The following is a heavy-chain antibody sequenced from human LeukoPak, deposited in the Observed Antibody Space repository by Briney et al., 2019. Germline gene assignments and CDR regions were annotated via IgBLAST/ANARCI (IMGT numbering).Heavy chain of an antibody. D-gene: IGHD1-7*01. Sequence: SETLSLTCTVSGGSISSYYWSWIRQPPGKGLEWIGEINHSGSTNYNPSLKSRVTISVDTSKNQFSLKLSSVTAADTAVYYCARESGTTALLRRDYYYYYMDVWGKGTTVTVSS. CDR2: INHSGST. CDR3: ARESGTTALLRRDYYYYYMDV. V-gene: IGHV4-34*01. J-gene: IGHJ6*03. CDR1: GGSISSYY.